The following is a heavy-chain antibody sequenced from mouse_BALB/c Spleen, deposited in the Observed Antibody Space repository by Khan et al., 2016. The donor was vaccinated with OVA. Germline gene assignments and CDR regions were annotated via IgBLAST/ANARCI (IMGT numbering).Heavy chain of an antibody. V-gene: IGHV2-3*01. CDR2: IWGDGST. D-gene: IGHD1-1*01. CDR3: AKFTPDYYSMDY. J-gene: IGHJ4*01. Sequence: QVQLKESGPGLVAPSQSLSITCSISGLSLTTYGVNWVRQPPGKGLEWLGVIWGDGSTNYHSTLNSRLIISKDNSKRQASLTLNSLQTDDTATYYCAKFTPDYYSMDYWGQGTSVTVSS. CDR1: GLSLTTYG.